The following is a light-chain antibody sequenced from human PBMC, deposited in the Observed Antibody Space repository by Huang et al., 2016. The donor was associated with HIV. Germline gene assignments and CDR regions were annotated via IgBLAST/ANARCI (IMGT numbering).Light chain of an antibody. CDR3: HQYHDWPRT. J-gene: IGKJ1*01. V-gene: IGKV3-15*01. Sequence: EIVMTQSPASLPVSPGERATLSCRARQSVNSDLAWYQKKPGQAPRLLMDGATTRATGVPPRFSASGAGTNFTLTISSLQSEDFAFYYCHQYHDWPRTFGQGTKVEVK. CDR1: QSVNSD. CDR2: GAT.